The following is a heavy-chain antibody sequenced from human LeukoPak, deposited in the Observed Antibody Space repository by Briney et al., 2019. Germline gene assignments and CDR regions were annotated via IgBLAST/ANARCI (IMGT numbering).Heavy chain of an antibody. V-gene: IGHV1-69*13. CDR2: IIPIFGTA. D-gene: IGHD2-15*01. CDR1: GGTFSSYA. Sequence: ASVKVSCRASGGTFSSYAISWVRQAPGQGLEWMGGIIPIFGTANYAQKFQGRVTITADESTSAAYMELSSLRSEDTVVYYCASVSGTYYYYYGMDVWGQGTTVTVSS. CDR3: ASVSGTYYYYYGMDV. J-gene: IGHJ6*02.